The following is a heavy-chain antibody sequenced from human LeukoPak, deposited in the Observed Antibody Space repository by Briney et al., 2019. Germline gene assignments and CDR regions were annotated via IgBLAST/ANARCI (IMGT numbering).Heavy chain of an antibody. CDR1: GFTFRSYS. J-gene: IGHJ5*02. Sequence: GGSLRLSCVASGFTFRSYSMSWVRQAPGKGLAWVSAISGSGGSTYYADSVKGRFTISRDNSKNTLYLQMNSLRAEDTAVYYCALHHGSYYLGRWFDPWGQGTLVTVSS. CDR3: ALHHGSYYLGRWFDP. D-gene: IGHD1-26*01. V-gene: IGHV3-23*01. CDR2: ISGSGGST.